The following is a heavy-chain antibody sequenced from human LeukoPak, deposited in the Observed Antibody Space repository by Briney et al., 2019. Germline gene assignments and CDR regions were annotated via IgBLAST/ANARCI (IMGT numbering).Heavy chain of an antibody. J-gene: IGHJ4*02. V-gene: IGHV4-59*01. CDR1: GGSISSYY. CDR2: IYYSGST. CDR3: ARGGGAYYDNSGYYRGGSEFDY. Sequence: SETLSLTCTVSGGSISSYYWSRIRQPPGKGLEWIGYIYYSGSTNYNPSLKSRVTISVDTSKNQFSLKLSSVTAADTAVYYCARGGGAYYDNSGYYRGGSEFDYWGQGTLVTVSS. D-gene: IGHD3-22*01.